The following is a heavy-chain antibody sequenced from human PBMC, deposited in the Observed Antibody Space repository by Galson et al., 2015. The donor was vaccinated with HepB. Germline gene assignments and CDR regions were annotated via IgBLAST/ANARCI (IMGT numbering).Heavy chain of an antibody. J-gene: IGHJ4*01. Sequence: SLRLSCAASGFTFDDYGMSWVRQAPGKGLEWVAGINRNGGSTGYADSVKGRFTFSRDNAKNSLYLQMNRLRAEDTAVYHCAREGNIAGRPDYFDYWGQGTLVTVSS. V-gene: IGHV3-20*01. CDR1: GFTFDDYG. CDR3: AREGNIAGRPDYFDY. D-gene: IGHD6-6*01. CDR2: INRNGGST.